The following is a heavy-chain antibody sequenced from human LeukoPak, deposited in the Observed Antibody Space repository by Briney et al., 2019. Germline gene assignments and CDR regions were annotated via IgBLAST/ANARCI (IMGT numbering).Heavy chain of an antibody. CDR3: ARGGQSKYDSSGYLNYFDY. V-gene: IGHV3-64*01. CDR2: ISSNGGST. CDR1: GFTFSSYV. D-gene: IGHD3-22*01. Sequence: GGSLRLSCAASGFTFSSYVMYWVRQAPGKGLEYVSSISSNGGSTYYANSVKGRFTISRDNSKNTLYLQMGSLRAEDMAVYYCARGGQSKYDSSGYLNYFDYWRQGTLVTVSS. J-gene: IGHJ4*02.